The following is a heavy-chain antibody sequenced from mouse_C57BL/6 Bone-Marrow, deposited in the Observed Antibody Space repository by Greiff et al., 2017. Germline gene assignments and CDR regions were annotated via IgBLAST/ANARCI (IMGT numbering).Heavy chain of an antibody. CDR2: IRSKSSNYAT. D-gene: IGHD2-3*01. J-gene: IGHJ1*03. CDR3: VRDRGYDGYWYFDV. CDR1: GFTFNTYA. Sequence: EVQRVESGGGLVQPKGSLKLSCAASGFTFNTYAMHWVRQAPGKGLEWVARIRSKSSNYATYYADSVKDRFTIYRDDSKSMLYLQMNNLKTEDTAMYYCVRDRGYDGYWYFDVWGTGTTVTVSS. V-gene: IGHV10-3*01.